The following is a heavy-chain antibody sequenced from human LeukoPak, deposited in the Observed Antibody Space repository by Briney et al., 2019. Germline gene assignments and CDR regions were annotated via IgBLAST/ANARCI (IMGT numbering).Heavy chain of an antibody. J-gene: IGHJ4*02. D-gene: IGHD6-13*01. Sequence: GASVKVSCKASGYTFTGYYMHWVRQAPGQGLEWMGWINPNSGGTNYAQKFQGRVTMTRDTSISTAYMELSRLRSDDTAVYYCARRIAAAGTELDYWGQGTLVTVSS. CDR3: ARRIAAAGTELDY. V-gene: IGHV1-2*02. CDR2: INPNSGGT. CDR1: GYTFTGYY.